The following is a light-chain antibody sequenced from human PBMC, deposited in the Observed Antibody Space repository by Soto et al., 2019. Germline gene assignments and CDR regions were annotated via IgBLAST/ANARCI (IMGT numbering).Light chain of an antibody. V-gene: IGLV2-23*01. Sequence: SGLTEPAAVSGSPGQSIAISCTGTSSDVGRYNLVSWYQQQPGKAPKLMIYEGSKRPSGVSNRFSGSKSGNTASLTISGLQAEDEADYYCCSYAGSSTYVFGTGTKVTVL. J-gene: IGLJ1*01. CDR1: SSDVGRYNL. CDR3: CSYAGSSTYV. CDR2: EGS.